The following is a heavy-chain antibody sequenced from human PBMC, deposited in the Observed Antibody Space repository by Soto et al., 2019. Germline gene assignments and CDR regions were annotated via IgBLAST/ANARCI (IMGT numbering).Heavy chain of an antibody. V-gene: IGHV4-34*01. Sequence: QVQLQQWGAGLLKPSETLSLTCAVYGGSFSGYYWSWIRQPPGKGLEWIGEINHSGSTNYNPSLKSRVTISVDTSKNQFSLKLRSVTAADTAVYYCARSSIAPHRRRDDAFDIWGQGTMVTVSS. D-gene: IGHD6-6*01. CDR2: INHSGST. J-gene: IGHJ3*02. CDR3: ARSSIAPHRRRDDAFDI. CDR1: GGSFSGYY.